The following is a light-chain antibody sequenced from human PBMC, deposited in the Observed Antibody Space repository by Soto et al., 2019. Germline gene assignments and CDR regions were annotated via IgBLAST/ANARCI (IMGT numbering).Light chain of an antibody. J-gene: IGKJ5*01. CDR3: QQYYGLPPLT. Sequence: DIQMTQSPSSLSASVGDRVTITCRASQSIRNSLNWYQQKPGKAPKLLIFAASRLQSGVPSRFSGSGSGTDFSFIITSLQREDLATYYCQQYYGLPPLTFGQGTRLEIK. CDR1: QSIRNS. CDR2: AAS. V-gene: IGKV1-33*01.